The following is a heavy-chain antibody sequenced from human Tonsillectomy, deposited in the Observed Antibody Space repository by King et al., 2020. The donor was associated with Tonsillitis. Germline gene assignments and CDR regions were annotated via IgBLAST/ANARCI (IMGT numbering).Heavy chain of an antibody. CDR3: ARNPLPYYHSSGYIDY. CDR2: ISPYNGNT. D-gene: IGHD3-22*01. J-gene: IGHJ4*02. V-gene: IGHV1-18*01. CDR1: GYPFINYD. Sequence: VQLVQSGAEVKKPGASVKVSCTTSGYPFINYDITWVRQAPGLGLEWMGWISPYNGNTNYAQKVQGRVTMTTDTSTSTAYMDLRSLRSDDTAVYYCARNPLPYYHSSGYIDYWGQGTLVTVSS.